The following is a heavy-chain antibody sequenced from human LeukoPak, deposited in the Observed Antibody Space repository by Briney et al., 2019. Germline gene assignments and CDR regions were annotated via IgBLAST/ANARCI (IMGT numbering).Heavy chain of an antibody. V-gene: IGHV1-69*05. CDR2: IIPIFGAA. D-gene: IGHD1-26*01. CDR3: ARAAGGTPFDP. J-gene: IGHJ5*02. CDR1: GGTFSSYA. Sequence: ASVKVSCKASGGTFSSYAISWVRQAPGQGLEWMGRIIPIFGAANYAQKFQGRVTITTDESTSTAYMELSSLRSEDTAVYYCARAAGGTPFDPWGQGTLVAVSS.